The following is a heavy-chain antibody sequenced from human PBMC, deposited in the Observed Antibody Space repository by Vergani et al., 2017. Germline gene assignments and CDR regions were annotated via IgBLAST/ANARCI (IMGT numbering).Heavy chain of an antibody. J-gene: IGHJ3*02. CDR3: ARAHSILWFDAFDI. D-gene: IGHD2-21*01. V-gene: IGHV1-8*01. CDR1: GYTFTSYD. CDR2: MNPNSGNT. Sequence: QVQLVQSGAEVKKPGASVKVSCKASGYTFTSYDINWVRQATGQGLEWMGWMNPNSGNTGYAQKFQGRVTMTRNTSISTAYMELSSMRSEDTAVYYCARAHSILWFDAFDIWGQGTMVTVSS.